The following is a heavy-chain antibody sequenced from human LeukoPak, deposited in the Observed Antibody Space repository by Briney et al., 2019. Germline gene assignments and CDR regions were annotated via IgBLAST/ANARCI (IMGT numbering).Heavy chain of an antibody. J-gene: IGHJ6*02. D-gene: IGHD3-10*02. V-gene: IGHV3-30*18. CDR2: ISYDGSNK. CDR1: GFTFSSYG. CDR3: AKASAVRGYYYYGMDV. Sequence: SLRLSXAASGFTFSSYGMHWVRQAPGKGLEWVAVISYDGSNKYYADSVKGRFTISRDNSKNTLYLQMNSLRAEDTAVYYCAKASAVRGYYYYGMDVWGQGTTVTVSS.